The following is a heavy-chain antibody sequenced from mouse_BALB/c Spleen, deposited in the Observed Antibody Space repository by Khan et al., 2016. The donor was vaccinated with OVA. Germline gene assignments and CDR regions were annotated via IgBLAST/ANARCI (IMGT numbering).Heavy chain of an antibody. CDR2: ISSDGDYT. D-gene: IGHD4-1*01. CDR3: ATHVTGSFAY. J-gene: IGHJ3*01. CDR1: GFTFSPYS. Sequence: EVMLVESGGDLVKSGGSLKLSCAASGFTFSPYSMSWVRPTPDKRLEWVATISSDGDYTYYPDSVKGRFNISRDNAKNTPYLQMSSLKSEDTAIYYCATHVTGSFAYWGQGTLVTVSA. V-gene: IGHV5-6*01.